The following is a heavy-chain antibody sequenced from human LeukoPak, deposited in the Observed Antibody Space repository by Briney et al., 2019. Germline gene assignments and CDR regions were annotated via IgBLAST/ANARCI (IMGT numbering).Heavy chain of an antibody. V-gene: IGHV4-34*01. CDR1: GGSFSGYY. Sequence: SETLSLACAVYGGSFSGYYWSWIRQPPGKGLEWIGEINHSGSTNYNPSLESRVTISVDTSKNQFSLKLSSVTAADTAVYYCARGNRAAAGSKEIDYWGQGTLVTVSS. J-gene: IGHJ4*02. CDR3: ARGNRAAAGSKEIDY. D-gene: IGHD6-13*01. CDR2: INHSGST.